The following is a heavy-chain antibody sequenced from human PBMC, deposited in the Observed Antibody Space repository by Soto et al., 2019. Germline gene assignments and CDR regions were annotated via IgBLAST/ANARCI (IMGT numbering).Heavy chain of an antibody. CDR3: ARDNYYGSGSYYKFDY. Sequence: ASVKVSCKASGYTFTSYGISWVRHAPGQGLEWMGWISAYNGKTNYAQKLQGRVTMTTDTSTSTAYMELRSLRSDDTAVYYCARDNYYGSGSYYKFDYWGQGTLVTVSS. D-gene: IGHD3-10*01. CDR1: GYTFTSYG. J-gene: IGHJ4*02. V-gene: IGHV1-18*01. CDR2: ISAYNGKT.